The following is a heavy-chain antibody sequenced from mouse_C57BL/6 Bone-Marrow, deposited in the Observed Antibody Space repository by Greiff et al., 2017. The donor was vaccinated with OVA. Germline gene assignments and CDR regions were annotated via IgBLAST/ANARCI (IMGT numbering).Heavy chain of an antibody. CDR3: ASPIYYDYDGGPY. CDR2: IWSGGST. D-gene: IGHD2-4*01. J-gene: IGHJ3*01. Sequence: VQLQQSGPGLVQPSQSLSITCTVSGFSLTSYGVHWVRQSPGKGLEWLGVIWSGGSTDYNAAFISRLSISKDNSKSQVFFKMNRLQADDTAIYYCASPIYYDYDGGPYWGQGTLVTVSA. V-gene: IGHV2-2*01. CDR1: GFSLTSYG.